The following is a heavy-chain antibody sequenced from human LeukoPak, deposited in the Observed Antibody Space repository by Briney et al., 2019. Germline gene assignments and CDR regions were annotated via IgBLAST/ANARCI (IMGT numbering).Heavy chain of an antibody. CDR3: AKINYDYVWGSYRYEPYYFDY. V-gene: IGHV3-23*01. CDR1: GFTVSSNY. CDR2: ISGSGGST. J-gene: IGHJ4*02. Sequence: GGSLRLSCAASGFTVSSNYMSWVRQAPGKGLEWVSAISGSGGSTYYADSVKGRFTISRDNSKNTLYLQMNSLRAEDTAVYYCAKINYDYVWGSYRYEPYYFDYWGQGTLVTVSS. D-gene: IGHD3-16*02.